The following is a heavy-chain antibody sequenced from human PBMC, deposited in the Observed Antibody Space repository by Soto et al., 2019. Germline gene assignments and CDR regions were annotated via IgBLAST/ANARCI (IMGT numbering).Heavy chain of an antibody. CDR2: ISYNGRKT. V-gene: IGHV3-30*18. Sequence: QVQLVESGGGVVQPGRSLRLSCAASGFTFNTYGMHWVRQAPGKGLEWVAVISYNGRKTYYVDSVKGRFTISRDNSKNNLYLQMDSLRAEDTAVYYCAKDHYYDSGSFSPYYFDYWGQGTLVTVSS. D-gene: IGHD3-10*01. CDR1: GFTFNTYG. J-gene: IGHJ4*02. CDR3: AKDHYYDSGSFSPYYFDY.